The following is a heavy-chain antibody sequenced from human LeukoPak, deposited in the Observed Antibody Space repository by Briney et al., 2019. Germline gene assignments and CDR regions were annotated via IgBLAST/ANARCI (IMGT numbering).Heavy chain of an antibody. CDR3: ARRYDFWDY. Sequence: GGSLRLACEASGFTFSNYGMAWFRQAPGKGLEWVSTINLNGDETHYADSVKGRFTISRDNSKSTLALRMSSLRVEDTAVYYCARRYDFWDYWGQGTLVTVSS. CDR2: INLNGDET. D-gene: IGHD3-3*01. V-gene: IGHV3-23*01. J-gene: IGHJ4*02. CDR1: GFTFSNYG.